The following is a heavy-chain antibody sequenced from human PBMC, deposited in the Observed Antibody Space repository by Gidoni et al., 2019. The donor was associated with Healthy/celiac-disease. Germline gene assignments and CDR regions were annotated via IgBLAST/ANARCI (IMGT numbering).Heavy chain of an antibody. CDR1: GYTFTGYY. J-gene: IGHJ4*02. V-gene: IGHV1-2*04. D-gene: IGHD3-22*01. CDR2: INPNSGGT. Sequence: QVQLVQSGAAVKKPGASVKVSCKASGYTFTGYYMHWVRQAPGQGLEWMGWINPNSGGTNYAQKFQGWVTMTRDTSISTAYMELSRLRSDDTAVYYCARAPKSYYDSSGYYDYWGQGTLVTVSS. CDR3: ARAPKSYYDSSGYYDY.